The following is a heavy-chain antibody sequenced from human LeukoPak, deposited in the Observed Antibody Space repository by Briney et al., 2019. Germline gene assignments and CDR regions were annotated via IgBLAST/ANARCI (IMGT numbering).Heavy chain of an antibody. V-gene: IGHV4-59*01. CDR3: ARAARAPYYDFWSGYYTGDAFDI. CDR1: GGSISSYY. Sequence: SETLSLTCTVSGGSISSYYWSWIRQPPGKGLEWIGYIYYSGSTNYNPSLKSRVTISVDTSKNQFSLKLSSVTAADTAVYYCARAARAPYYDFWSGYYTGDAFDIWGQGTMVTVSS. D-gene: IGHD3-3*01. J-gene: IGHJ3*02. CDR2: IYYSGST.